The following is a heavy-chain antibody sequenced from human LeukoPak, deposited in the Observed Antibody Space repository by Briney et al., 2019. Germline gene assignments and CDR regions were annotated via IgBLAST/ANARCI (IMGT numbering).Heavy chain of an antibody. CDR2: IWYDGSNK. CDR1: GFIFSNYG. J-gene: IGHJ4*02. CDR3: ARDPGGTMVRGVIRY. Sequence: GRSLRLSCAASGFIFSNYGMYWVRQAPGKGLEWVAVIWYDGSNKYYTDSVKGRFTISRDNSKNTLYLQMNSLRADDTAVYYCARDPGGTMVRGVIRYWGQGTLVTVSS. D-gene: IGHD3-10*01. V-gene: IGHV3-33*01.